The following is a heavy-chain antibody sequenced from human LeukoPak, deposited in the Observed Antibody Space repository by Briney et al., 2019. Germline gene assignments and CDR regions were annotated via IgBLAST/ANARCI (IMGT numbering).Heavy chain of an antibody. V-gene: IGHV2-5*02. Sequence: ESGPTLVKPTQTLTLTCTFSGFSLSTSGVGVGWIRQPPGKALEWLALIYWDDDKRYSPSLKSRLTITKDTSKNQVVLTMTNMDPVDTATYYCAHSALYDILTGWVGIAFDIWGQGTMVTVSS. D-gene: IGHD3-9*01. CDR2: IYWDDDK. CDR1: GFSLSTSGVG. J-gene: IGHJ3*02. CDR3: AHSALYDILTGWVGIAFDI.